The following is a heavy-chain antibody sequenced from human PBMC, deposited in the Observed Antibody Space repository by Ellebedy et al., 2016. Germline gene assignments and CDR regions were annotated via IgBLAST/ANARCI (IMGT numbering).Heavy chain of an antibody. J-gene: IGHJ4*02. CDR2: VSGSGGST. Sequence: GGSLRLSCAASGFTFNNYAMTWVRQPPGKGLEWVSAVSGSGGSTYYADSVKGRFTISRDNSKNTLYLQMKSLRAEDTAVYYCAKELGAVDLPYFFDYWGQGTLVTVSS. CDR1: GFTFNNYA. V-gene: IGHV3-23*01. CDR3: AKELGAVDLPYFFDY. D-gene: IGHD6-19*01.